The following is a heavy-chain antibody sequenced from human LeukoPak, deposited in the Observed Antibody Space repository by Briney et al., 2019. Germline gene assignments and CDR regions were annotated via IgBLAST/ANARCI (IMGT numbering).Heavy chain of an antibody. D-gene: IGHD3-22*01. CDR3: ARVTTGGYYNC. CDR2: IYTSGST. Sequence: PSQTLSLTCTVSGGSISSGSYYWSWIRQPAGKGLEWIGRIYTSGSTNYNPSLKSRVTTSVDTSKNQFSLKLSSVTAADTAVYYCARVTTGGYYNCWGQGTLVTVSS. V-gene: IGHV4-61*02. J-gene: IGHJ4*02. CDR1: GGSISSGSYY.